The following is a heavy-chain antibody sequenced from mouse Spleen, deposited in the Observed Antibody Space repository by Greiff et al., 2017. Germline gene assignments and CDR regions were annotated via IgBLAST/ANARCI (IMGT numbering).Heavy chain of an antibody. D-gene: IGHD3-2*02. J-gene: IGHJ2*01. CDR1: GYTFTSYW. CDR2: IDPSDSYT. V-gene: IGHV1-59*01. CDR3: ARFQGGY. Sequence: VQLQQPGAELVRPGTSVKLSCKASGYTFTSYWMHWVKQRPGQGLEWIGVIDPSDSYTNYNQKFKGKATLTVDTSSSTAYMQLSSLTSEDSAVYYCARFQGGYWGQGTTLTVSS.